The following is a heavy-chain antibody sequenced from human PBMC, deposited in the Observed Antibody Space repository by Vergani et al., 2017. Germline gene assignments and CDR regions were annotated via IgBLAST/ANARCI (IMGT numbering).Heavy chain of an antibody. CDR3: AKDKWGYSYGRGVDY. V-gene: IGHV3-9*01. CDR2: ISWNSGSI. Sequence: EVQLVESGGGLVQPGRSLRLSCAASGFTFDDYAMHWVRQAPGKGLEWVSGISWNSGSIGYADSVKGRFTISRDNAKNSLYLQMNSLRAEDTALYYCAKDKWGYSYGRGVDYWGQGTLVTVSS. J-gene: IGHJ4*02. D-gene: IGHD5-18*01. CDR1: GFTFDDYA.